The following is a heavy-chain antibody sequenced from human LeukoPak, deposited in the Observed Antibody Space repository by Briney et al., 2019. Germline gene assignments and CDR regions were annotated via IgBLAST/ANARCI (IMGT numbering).Heavy chain of an antibody. V-gene: IGHV1-18*01. CDR1: GYTFTSYG. CDR3: ARALYVDSYYYMGWFDP. CDR2: ISAYNGNT. Sequence: GASVKVSCKASGYTFTSYGISWVRQAPGQGLEWMGWISAYNGNTNYAQKLQGRVTMTTDTSTSTAYMELRSLRSDDTAVYYCARALYVDSYYYMGWFDPWGQGTLVTVSS. D-gene: IGHD3-22*01. J-gene: IGHJ5*02.